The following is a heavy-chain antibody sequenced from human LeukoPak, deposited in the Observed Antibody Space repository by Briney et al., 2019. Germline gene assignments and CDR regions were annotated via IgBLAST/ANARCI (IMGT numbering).Heavy chain of an antibody. Sequence: GGSLRLSCAPSGLPFSSYAISWVRQAPGKGLEWVSAISGSGGSTYYADSVKRLFTLPRDNPKNTLSPQRNTLRGEDPAVYYCAKDISGYGACDIWGKGTMVTVSS. V-gene: IGHV3-23*01. J-gene: IGHJ3*02. CDR1: GLPFSSYA. CDR3: AKDISGYGACDI. D-gene: IGHD3-22*01. CDR2: ISGSGGST.